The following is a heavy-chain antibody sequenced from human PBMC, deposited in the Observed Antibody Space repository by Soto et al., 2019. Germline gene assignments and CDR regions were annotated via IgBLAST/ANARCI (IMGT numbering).Heavy chain of an antibody. CDR2: IIPIFGTA. CDR3: GREVGRGALDAGGGDY. Sequence: QVQLVQSGAEVKKPGSSVKVSCKASGGTFSSYAISWVRQAPGQGLEWMGGIIPIFGTANYAQKFQGRVRVTAEESASTACGVGSGLGCEERGVYCGGREVGRGALDAGGGDYWGQGTLVTVSS. V-gene: IGHV1-69*01. J-gene: IGHJ4*02. CDR1: GGTFSSYA. D-gene: IGHD3-10*01.